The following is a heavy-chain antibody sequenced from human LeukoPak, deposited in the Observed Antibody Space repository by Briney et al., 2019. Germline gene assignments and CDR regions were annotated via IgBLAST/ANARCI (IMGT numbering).Heavy chain of an antibody. D-gene: IGHD2-8*01. CDR2: IYYSGST. J-gene: IGHJ5*02. CDR3: ARVRMVYAMGNWFDP. Sequence: SETLSLTCTVSGGSISSGGYYWSWIRQHPGKGLEWVGYIYYSGSTYYNPSLKSRVTISVDTSKNQFSLKLSSVTAADTAVYYCARVRMVYAMGNWFDPWGQGTLVTVSS. V-gene: IGHV4-31*03. CDR1: GGSISSGGYY.